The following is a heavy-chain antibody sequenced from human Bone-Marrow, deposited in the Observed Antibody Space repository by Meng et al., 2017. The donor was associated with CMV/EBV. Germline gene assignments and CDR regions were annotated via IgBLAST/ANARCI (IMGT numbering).Heavy chain of an antibody. CDR1: GFTVSSNY. J-gene: IGHJ4*02. CDR3: ARESITIFGVPGSNGGRYFDY. D-gene: IGHD3-3*01. V-gene: IGHV3-48*01. Sequence: GESLKISCAASGFTVSSNYMSWVRQAPGKGLEWVSYISSSGSTIYYADSVKGRFTISRDNSKNTLYLQMNSLRAEDTAVYYCARESITIFGVPGSNGGRYFDYWGQGTLVTVSS. CDR2: ISSSGSTI.